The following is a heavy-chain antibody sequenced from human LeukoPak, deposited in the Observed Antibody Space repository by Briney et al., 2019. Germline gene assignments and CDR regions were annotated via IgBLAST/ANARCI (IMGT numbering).Heavy chain of an antibody. CDR2: ISHIGRT. CDR3: ARDLVTVTKGFDT. CDR1: GDSFSSHY. Sequence: SETLSLTCAVSGDSFSSHYWTWIRQSPGTGLEWIGYISHIGRTNYNPSLKSRVTISIDTSKNQFSLKLRSVTAADTAVYYYARDLVTVTKGFDTWGQGTMVSVSS. D-gene: IGHD4-17*01. V-gene: IGHV4-59*11. J-gene: IGHJ3*02.